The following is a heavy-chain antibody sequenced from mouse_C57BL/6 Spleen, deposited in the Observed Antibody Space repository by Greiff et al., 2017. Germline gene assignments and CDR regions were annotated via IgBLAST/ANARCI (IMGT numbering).Heavy chain of an antibody. J-gene: IGHJ2*01. CDR3: ARGDGYYPYYFDY. D-gene: IGHD2-3*01. Sequence: EVQLQQSGPELVKPGASVKISCKASGYTFTDYSMNWVKQSHGKSLEWIGDINPNNGGTSYNQKFKGKATLTVDKSSSTAYMELRSLTSEDSAVYYGARGDGYYPYYFDYWGQGTTLTVSS. V-gene: IGHV1-26*01. CDR1: GYTFTDYS. CDR2: INPNNGGT.